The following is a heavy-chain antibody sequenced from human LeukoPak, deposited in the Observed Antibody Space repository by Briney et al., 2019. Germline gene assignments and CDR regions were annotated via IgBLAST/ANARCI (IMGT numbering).Heavy chain of an antibody. CDR3: ARGYCGSTSCLDAFDI. CDR1: GFTFSDYY. D-gene: IGHD2-2*01. V-gene: IGHV3-11*01. CDR2: ISSSGSTI. Sequence: PGGSLRLSCAASGFTFSDYYMSWIRQAPGKGLEWVSYISSSGSTIYYADSVKGRFTISGDNAKNSLYLQMNSLRAEDTAVYYCARGYCGSTSCLDAFDIWGQGTMVTVSS. J-gene: IGHJ3*02.